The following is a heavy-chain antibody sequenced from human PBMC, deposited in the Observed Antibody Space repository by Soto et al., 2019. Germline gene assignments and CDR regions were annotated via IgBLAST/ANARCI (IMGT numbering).Heavy chain of an antibody. CDR3: ARDEDTIFGVVISYYYYDMDV. Sequence: PGGSLRLSCAASGFTFSSYSMNWVRQAPGKGLEWVSYISSSSSTIYYADSVKGRFTISRDNAKNSLYLQMNSLRDEDTAVYYCARDEDTIFGVVISYYYYDMDVWGQGTTVTVSS. CDR2: ISSSSSTI. J-gene: IGHJ6*02. D-gene: IGHD3-3*01. V-gene: IGHV3-48*02. CDR1: GFTFSSYS.